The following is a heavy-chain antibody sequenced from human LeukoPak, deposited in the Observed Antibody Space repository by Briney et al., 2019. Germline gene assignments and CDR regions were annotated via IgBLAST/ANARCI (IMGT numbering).Heavy chain of an antibody. CDR2: IKQDGSEK. D-gene: IGHD4-17*01. CDR3: ARAHGDFDAFDI. J-gene: IGHJ3*02. V-gene: IGHV3-7*01. Sequence: GGSLRLSCSTSGFTFDSYGMTWVRQAPGKGLEWVANIKQDGSEKYYVDSVKGRFTISRDNAKNSLYLQMNSLRAEDTAVYYCARAHGDFDAFDIWGQGTMVTVSS. CDR1: GFTFDSYG.